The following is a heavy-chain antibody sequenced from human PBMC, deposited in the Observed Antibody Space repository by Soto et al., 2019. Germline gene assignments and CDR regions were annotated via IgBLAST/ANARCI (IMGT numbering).Heavy chain of an antibody. CDR2: IGGSGGYI. V-gene: IGHV3-21*01. J-gene: IGHJ4*02. CDR3: AKEVSLGSTVDLGY. CDR1: GFTSSSYS. D-gene: IGHD7-27*01. Sequence: GSLRLSCAVSGFTSSSYSMNWVRQAPGKGLEWVSSIGGSGGYIYYADSVKGRFTISRDNTKNSLYLQMNSLRAEDTALYYCAKEVSLGSTVDLGYWGQGALVTVSS.